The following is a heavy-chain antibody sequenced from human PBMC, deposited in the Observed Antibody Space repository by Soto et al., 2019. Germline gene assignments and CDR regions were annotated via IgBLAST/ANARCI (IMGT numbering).Heavy chain of an antibody. CDR3: AIHNGTTTGMDV. CDR2: IYPGDSDT. CDR1: GYSFTTYW. D-gene: IGHD1-7*01. V-gene: IGHV5-51*01. Sequence: GESLKISCQGSGYSFTTYWIAWVRQMPGKGLEWMGIIYPGDSDTRYSPSFQGQVTMSADKSISTAYLQWSSLKASDTAIYYCAIHNGTTTGMDVWRQGTTLTVSS. J-gene: IGHJ6*02.